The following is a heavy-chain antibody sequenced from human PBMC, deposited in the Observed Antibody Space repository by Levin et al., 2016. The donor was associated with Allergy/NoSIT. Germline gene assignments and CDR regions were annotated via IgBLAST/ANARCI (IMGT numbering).Heavy chain of an antibody. V-gene: IGHV3-23*01. CDR1: GFTFSSYA. D-gene: IGHD3-3*01. J-gene: IGHJ4*02. CDR2: ISGSGGST. CDR3: AKGRSHYDFWSGYYFFDY. Sequence: GESLKISCAASGFTFSSYAMSWVRQAPGKGLEWVSAISGSGGSTYYADSVKGRFTISRDNSKNTLYLQMNSLRAEDTAVYYCAKGRSHYDFWSGYYFFDYWGQGTLVTVSS.